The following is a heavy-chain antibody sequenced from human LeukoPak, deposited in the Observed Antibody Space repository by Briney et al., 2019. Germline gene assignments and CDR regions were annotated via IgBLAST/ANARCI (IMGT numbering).Heavy chain of an antibody. J-gene: IGHJ4*02. V-gene: IGHV3-48*02. D-gene: IGHD1-26*01. CDR2: ITASGTAM. CDR3: ASSGSYRFDY. Sequence: GGSLRLSCEASGFTFSSYDIHWVRQAPGKGLEWVSHITASGTAMFYADSVKGRFTISRDNAKNSLYLQMNSLRDEDTAVYYCASSGSYRFDYWGQGTLVTVSS. CDR1: GFTFSSYD.